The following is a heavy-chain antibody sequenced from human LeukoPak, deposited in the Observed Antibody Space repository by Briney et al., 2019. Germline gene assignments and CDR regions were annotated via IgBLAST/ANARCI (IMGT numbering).Heavy chain of an antibody. V-gene: IGHV3-53*01. Sequence: GGSLRLSCAASGFSVSSKYMSWVPQAPGRGREWVSVIYTGGNEYYADSVKGRFTISRDNSKNMVYLQMNSLKTEDTAVYYCARMGTIIWYFDLWGRGTLVTVSS. J-gene: IGHJ2*01. D-gene: IGHD1-7*01. CDR1: GFSVSSKY. CDR3: ARMGTIIWYFDL. CDR2: IYTGGNE.